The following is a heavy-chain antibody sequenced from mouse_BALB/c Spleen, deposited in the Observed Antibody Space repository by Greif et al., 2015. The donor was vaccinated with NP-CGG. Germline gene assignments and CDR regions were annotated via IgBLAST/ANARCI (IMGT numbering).Heavy chain of an antibody. CDR3: ARHYAHYAMDY. V-gene: IGHV2-6-7*01. J-gene: IGHJ4*01. Sequence: VKLMESGPGLVAPSQSLSITCTVSGFSLTGYGVNWVRQPPGKGLEWLGMIWGDGSTDYNSALKSRLSISKDNSKSQVFLKMNSLQTDDAARYYCARHYAHYAMDYWGQGTSVTVSS. CDR2: IWGDGST. D-gene: IGHD1-1*02. CDR1: GFSLTGYG.